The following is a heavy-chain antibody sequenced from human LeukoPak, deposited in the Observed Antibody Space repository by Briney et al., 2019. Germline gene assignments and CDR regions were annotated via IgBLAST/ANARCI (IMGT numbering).Heavy chain of an antibody. Sequence: GGSLRLSCAASGSTFSSYAMSWVRQAPGKGLEWVSAISGSGGSTYYADSVKGRFTISRDNSKNTLYHQMNSLRAEDTAVYYCARGFGELLEGYYFDYWGQGTLVTVSS. CDR3: ARGFGELLEGYYFDY. D-gene: IGHD3-10*01. CDR1: GSTFSSYA. V-gene: IGHV3-23*01. J-gene: IGHJ4*02. CDR2: ISGSGGST.